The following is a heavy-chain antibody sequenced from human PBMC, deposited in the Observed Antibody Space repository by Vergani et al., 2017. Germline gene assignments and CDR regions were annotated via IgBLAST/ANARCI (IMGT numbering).Heavy chain of an antibody. CDR3: ARSNPYVDFDI. CDR2: IHTNGVI. D-gene: IGHD3-16*01. CDR1: GGSFNSGSYY. V-gene: IGHV4-61*02. J-gene: IGHJ3*02. Sequence: QVQLQESGPGLVKPSQTLSLTCTVSGGSFNSGSYYWSWLRQPAGKRLEWIGRIHTNGVIHYNPSLNSRATISVDTSPNQISLKLTSVTATATAIDFCARSNPYVDFDIWGQGTMITVSS.